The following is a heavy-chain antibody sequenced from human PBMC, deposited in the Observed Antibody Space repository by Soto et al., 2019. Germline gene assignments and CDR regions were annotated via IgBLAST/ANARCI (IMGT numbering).Heavy chain of an antibody. V-gene: IGHV4-4*02. CDR2: IYYSGGT. D-gene: IGHD6-19*01. Sequence: PSETLSLTCTVSGASMNNYCWTWVRQPPGKGLEWIAEIYYSGGTSYNPSLKSRVTISMDKSKNQFSLNLTSVTAADTAMYYCARDTGWGLGYWGQGTLVTVSS. CDR1: GASMNNYC. CDR3: ARDTGWGLGY. J-gene: IGHJ4*02.